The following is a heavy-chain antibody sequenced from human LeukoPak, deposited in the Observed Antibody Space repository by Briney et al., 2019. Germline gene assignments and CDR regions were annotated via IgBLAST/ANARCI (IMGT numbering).Heavy chain of an antibody. D-gene: IGHD1-1*01. CDR1: GGSISSSSYY. V-gene: IGHV4-39*07. CDR2: IYYSGST. J-gene: IGHJ5*02. Sequence: SETLSLTCTVSGGSISSSSYYWGWIRQPPGKGLEWIGSIYYSGSTYYNPSLKSRVTISVDTSKNQFSLKLSSVTDADTAVYYCARKFGKEWNGWFDPWGQGTLVTVSS. CDR3: ARKFGKEWNGWFDP.